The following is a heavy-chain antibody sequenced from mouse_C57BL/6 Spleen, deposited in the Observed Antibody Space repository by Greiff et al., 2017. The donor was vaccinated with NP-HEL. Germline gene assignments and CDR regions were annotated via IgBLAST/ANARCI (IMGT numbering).Heavy chain of an antibody. CDR2: INPNNGGT. J-gene: IGHJ3*01. D-gene: IGHD2-3*01. CDR3: ARDGMGAWFAY. CDR1: GYTFTDYN. Sequence: EVQLQQSGPELVKPGASVKIPCKASGYTFTDYNMDWVKQSHGKSLEWIGDINPNNGGTIYNQKFKGKATLTVDKSSSTAYMELRSLTSEDTAVYYCARDGMGAWFAYWGQGTLVTVSA. V-gene: IGHV1-18*01.